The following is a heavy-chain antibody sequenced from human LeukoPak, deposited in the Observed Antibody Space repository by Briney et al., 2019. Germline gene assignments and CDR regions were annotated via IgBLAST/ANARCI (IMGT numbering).Heavy chain of an antibody. CDR1: GGSLSGYY. V-gene: IGHV4-39*01. J-gene: IGHJ4*02. D-gene: IGHD7-27*01. CDR2: IYYSGST. CDR3: ARHGNWDPFDY. Sequence: PSETLSLTCTVSGGSLSGYYWAWIRQPPGEGLEWIGTIYYSGSTYYKSSLKSRLTISVDSSKNQFSLKMISVTAADTGVYYCARHGNWDPFDYWGQGALVTVSS.